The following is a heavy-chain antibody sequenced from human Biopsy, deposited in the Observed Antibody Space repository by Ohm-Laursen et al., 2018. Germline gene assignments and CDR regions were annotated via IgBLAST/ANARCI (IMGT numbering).Heavy chain of an antibody. CDR2: IIHHFGAT. J-gene: IGHJ5*02. CDR1: GGTFGSND. V-gene: IGHV1-69*01. D-gene: IGHD5-12*01. Sequence: SSVNASCKPSGGTFGSNDISWVRQAPGQGLEWMGGIIHHFGATAYAQKFQGRASITADESTSTVYMELSNLRSGDTAGYYCAKYNSDYGVFGLSGFPFPLDPWGQGTLVSVSP. CDR3: AKYNSDYGVFGLSGFPFPLDP.